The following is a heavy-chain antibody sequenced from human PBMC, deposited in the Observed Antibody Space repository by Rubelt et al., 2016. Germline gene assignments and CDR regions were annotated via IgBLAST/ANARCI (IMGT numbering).Heavy chain of an antibody. Sequence: QVQLVQSGAEVKKPGASVKVSRKASGYTFTSYAMHWVRQAPGQRLEWMGWINAGNGTTKYSQKFQGGVTSTRATSASTAYMELSSLRSEDTAVYYCARSKDTAMVTDADWYFDLWGRGTLVTVSS. V-gene: IGHV1-3*01. CDR3: ARSKDTAMVTDADWYFDL. D-gene: IGHD5-18*01. CDR2: INAGNGTT. J-gene: IGHJ2*01. CDR1: GYTFTSYA.